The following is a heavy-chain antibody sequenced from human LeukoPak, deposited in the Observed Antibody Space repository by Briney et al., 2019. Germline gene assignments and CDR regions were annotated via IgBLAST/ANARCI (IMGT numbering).Heavy chain of an antibody. Sequence: ASVKVFCKASGYTFTSYAMHWVRQAPGQRLEWMGWINAGNGNTKYSQKFQGRVTITRDTSASTAYMELSSLRSEDTAVYYCARDAPEEDYGDYLLVYWGQGTLVTVSS. CDR2: INAGNGNT. CDR1: GYTFTSYA. J-gene: IGHJ4*02. V-gene: IGHV1-3*01. CDR3: ARDAPEEDYGDYLLVY. D-gene: IGHD4-17*01.